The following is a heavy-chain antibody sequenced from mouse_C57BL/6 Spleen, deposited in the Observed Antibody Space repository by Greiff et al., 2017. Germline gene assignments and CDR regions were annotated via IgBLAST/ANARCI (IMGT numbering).Heavy chain of an antibody. CDR3: ARSPYYYGSSYAHWYFDV. D-gene: IGHD1-1*01. J-gene: IGHJ1*03. V-gene: IGHV1-61*01. Sequence: QVQLQQPGAELVRPGSSVKLSCKASGYTFTSYWMDWVKQRPGQGLEWIGNIYPSDSETHYNQKFKDKATLTVDKSSSTAYMQLSSLTSEDSAVYYCARSPYYYGSSYAHWYFDVWGTGTTGTVSS. CDR1: GYTFTSYW. CDR2: IYPSDSET.